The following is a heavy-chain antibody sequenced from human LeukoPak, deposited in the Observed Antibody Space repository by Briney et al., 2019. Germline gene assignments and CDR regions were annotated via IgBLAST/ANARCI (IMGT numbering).Heavy chain of an antibody. CDR1: GFTFSGYD. CDR2: ISYDGGNK. Sequence: PGGSLRLSCAASGFTFSGYDMHWVRQAPGKGLEWVALISYDGGNKYYADSVKGRFTISRDNSRNTLYLQMNSLRVEDTAVYYCTRGNIVVVVPTTLVTFDYWGQGTLVTVSS. J-gene: IGHJ4*02. CDR3: TRGNIVVVVPTTLVTFDY. D-gene: IGHD2-15*01. V-gene: IGHV3-30*04.